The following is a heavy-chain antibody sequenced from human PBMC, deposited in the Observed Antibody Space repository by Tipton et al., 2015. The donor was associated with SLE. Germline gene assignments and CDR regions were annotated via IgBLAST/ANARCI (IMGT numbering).Heavy chain of an antibody. J-gene: IGHJ6*03. V-gene: IGHV4-39*07. CDR3: ARGGAFWSGPTSYYYFFYHMDV. CDR1: GGSISSNNYY. Sequence: TLSLTCNVSGGSISSNNYYWGWIRQPPGKGLEWVGSFYSSGTRYYNPSLESRVTISVDTSKNQFYLRLTSVTAADTAVYYCARGGAFWSGPTSYYYFFYHMDVWGKGTTVTVSS. D-gene: IGHD3-3*01. CDR2: FYSSGTR.